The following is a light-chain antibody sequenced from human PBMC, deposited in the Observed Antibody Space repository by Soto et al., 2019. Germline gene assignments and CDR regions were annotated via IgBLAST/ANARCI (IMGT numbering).Light chain of an antibody. V-gene: IGKV1-39*01. CDR3: QQRSNWPQNN. J-gene: IGKJ4*01. CDR2: DAS. CDR1: QSIGKY. Sequence: DIQMTQSPSSLSASVGDRVTFTCRASQSIGKYLSWFQQTPGNAPKLLVYDASSRATGVPDRFSGSGSGTDFTLTISRLEPEDFAVYYCQQRSNWPQNNFGGGTKVDIK.